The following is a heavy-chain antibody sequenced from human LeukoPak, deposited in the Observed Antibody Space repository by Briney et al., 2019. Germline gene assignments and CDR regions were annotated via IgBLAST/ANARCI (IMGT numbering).Heavy chain of an antibody. CDR2: IREDGSEK. CDR3: ARGRARELNWEVDFCY. Sequence: GGSLRLSCAASGFTFSSYWMTWVRQAPGKGLEWVANIREDGSEKYYVDSVKGRFTISRDNAKNSLYLQMNSLRAEDTAVYYWARGRARELNWEVDFCYLGQGTLGTGPS. V-gene: IGHV3-7*01. CDR1: GFTFSSYW. D-gene: IGHD1-26*01. J-gene: IGHJ4*01.